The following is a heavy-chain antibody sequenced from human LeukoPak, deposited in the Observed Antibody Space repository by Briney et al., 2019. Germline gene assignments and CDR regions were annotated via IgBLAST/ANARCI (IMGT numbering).Heavy chain of an antibody. J-gene: IGHJ4*02. CDR2: IYYSGST. CDR1: GGSISSYY. V-gene: IGHV4-59*01. Sequence: SETLSLTCTVSGGSISSYYWNWIRQPPGKGLEWIGYIYYSGSTNYSPSLKSRVTISVDTSKNQFSLKLNSVTAADTAVYYCARVYYGSGTPSDYWGQGTLVTVSS. CDR3: ARVYYGSGTPSDY. D-gene: IGHD3-10*01.